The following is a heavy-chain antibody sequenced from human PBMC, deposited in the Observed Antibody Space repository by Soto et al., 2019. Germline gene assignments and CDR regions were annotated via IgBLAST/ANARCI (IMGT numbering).Heavy chain of an antibody. CDR1: GFTFSSYA. Sequence: QLGGSLRLSCAASGFTFSSYAMSWVRQAPGKGLEWVSAISGSGGSTYYADSVKGRFTISRDNSKNTLYLQMNSLRAEDTAVYYCANGLLGPTGLDYWGQGTLVTVSS. CDR2: ISGSGGST. J-gene: IGHJ4*02. V-gene: IGHV3-23*01. CDR3: ANGLLGPTGLDY. D-gene: IGHD2-21*01.